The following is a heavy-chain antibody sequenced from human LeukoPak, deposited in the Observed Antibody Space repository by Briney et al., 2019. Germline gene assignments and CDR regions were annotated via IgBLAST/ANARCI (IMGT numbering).Heavy chain of an antibody. CDR3: ARGYSSGWFDY. Sequence: KPSETLSLTCAVYGGSFSGYYRSWIRQPPGKGLEWIGEINHSGSTNYNPSLKSRVTISVDTSKNQFSLKLSSVTAADTAVYYCARGYSSGWFDYWGQGTLVTVSS. CDR2: INHSGST. J-gene: IGHJ4*02. D-gene: IGHD6-19*01. V-gene: IGHV4-34*01. CDR1: GGSFSGYY.